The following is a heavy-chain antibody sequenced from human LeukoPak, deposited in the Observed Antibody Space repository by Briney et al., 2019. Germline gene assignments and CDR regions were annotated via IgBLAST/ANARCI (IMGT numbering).Heavy chain of an antibody. CDR1: GYTFTSYY. D-gene: IGHD3-22*01. J-gene: IGHJ4*02. V-gene: IGHV3-33*01. Sequence: SCKASGYTFTSYYMHWVRQAPGKGLEWVAVIWYDGSNKYYADSVKGRFTISRDNSKNTLYLQMNSLRAEDTAVYYCAREGNYDSSGYLIDWGQGTLVTVSS. CDR3: AREGNYDSSGYLID. CDR2: IWYDGSNK.